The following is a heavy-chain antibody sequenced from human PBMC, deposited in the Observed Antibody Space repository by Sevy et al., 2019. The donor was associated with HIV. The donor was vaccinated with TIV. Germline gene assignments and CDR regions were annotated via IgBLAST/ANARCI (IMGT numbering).Heavy chain of an antibody. Sequence: ASVKVSCKASGYIFTDYYIHWVRQAPGQGLEWMAWINSDSGVTNYAQRFQGEVTVTRDTSLSTAYLELTNLKSNDTAIYYCARLTTQPTSDLYGLDVWGQETTVTVSS. V-gene: IGHV1-2*02. CDR2: INSDSGVT. CDR3: ARLTTQPTSDLYGLDV. J-gene: IGHJ6*02. D-gene: IGHD4-17*01. CDR1: GYIFTDYY.